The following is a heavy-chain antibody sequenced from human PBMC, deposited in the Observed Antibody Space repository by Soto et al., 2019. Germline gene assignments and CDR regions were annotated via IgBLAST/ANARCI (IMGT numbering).Heavy chain of an antibody. Sequence: LSLTCTVSGGSVSSGSYYWSWIRQPPGKGLEWIGYIYYSGSTNYNPSLKSRVTISVDTSKNQFSLKLSSVTAADTAVYYCARDGGGYNFFDYWGQGTRGTVS. V-gene: IGHV4-61*01. D-gene: IGHD5-12*01. CDR1: GGSVSSGSYY. CDR3: ARDGGGYNFFDY. J-gene: IGHJ4*02. CDR2: IYYSGST.